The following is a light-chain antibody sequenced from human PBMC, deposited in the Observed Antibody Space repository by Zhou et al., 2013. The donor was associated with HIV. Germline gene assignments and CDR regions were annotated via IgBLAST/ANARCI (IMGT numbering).Light chain of an antibody. CDR1: QVIDNS. CDR2: DAS. CDR3: QQFNSYFPS. V-gene: IGKV1-13*02. J-gene: IGKJ5*01. Sequence: IQMTQSPSSLSASVGGRVTINCRASQVIDNSLAWYQQKPGKPPKLLIYDASSLESGVPSRFSGTGSGTDFTLTISSLQPEDFATYYCQQFNSYFPSFGQGTRL.